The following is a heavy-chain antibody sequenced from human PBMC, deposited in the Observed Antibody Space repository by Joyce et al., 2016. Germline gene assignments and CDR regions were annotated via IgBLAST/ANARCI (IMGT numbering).Heavy chain of an antibody. J-gene: IGHJ4*02. CDR1: GGTINSYT. CDR3: AREGSYSGYYYFEY. D-gene: IGHD5-12*01. V-gene: IGHV1-69*06. Sequence: QVQLVQPGAGVKKPGSSVQVPCMASGGTINSYTMNWVRQASGQGLEWMGGIIPIFGTPTYAQKFQGRVTITADISTGTAYMEVSGLSYEDTAVYYCAREGSYSGYYYFEYWGQGTLVTVSS. CDR2: IIPIFGTP.